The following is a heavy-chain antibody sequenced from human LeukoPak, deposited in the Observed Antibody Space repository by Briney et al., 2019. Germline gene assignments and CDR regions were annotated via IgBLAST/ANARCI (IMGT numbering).Heavy chain of an antibody. CDR3: VRGLSNWEGFDH. CDR2: INPSGGT. D-gene: IGHD1-1*01. Sequence: SETLSLTCAVFDGSFSGYYWTWIRQPPGKGLEWIGEINPSGGTTYKPSLKSRVAMSADTSKNQFSLRLSSVTAADTAVYYCVRGLSNWEGFDHWGQGTLVTVSS. J-gene: IGHJ5*02. CDR1: DGSFSGYY. V-gene: IGHV4-34*01.